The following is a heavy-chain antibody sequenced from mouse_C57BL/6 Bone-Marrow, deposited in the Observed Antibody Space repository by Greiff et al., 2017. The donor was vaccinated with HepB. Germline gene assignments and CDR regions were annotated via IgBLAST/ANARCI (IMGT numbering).Heavy chain of an antibody. V-gene: IGHV3-8*01. CDR3: ARYDGSSYLHWYFDV. CDR2: ISYSGST. Sequence: EVKLMESGPGLAKPSQTLSLTCSVTGYSITSDYWNWIRKFPGNKLEYMGYISYSGSTYYNPSLKSRISITRDTSKNQYYLQLNSVTTEDTATYYCARYDGSSYLHWYFDVWGTGTTVTVSS. J-gene: IGHJ1*03. D-gene: IGHD1-1*01. CDR1: GYSITSDY.